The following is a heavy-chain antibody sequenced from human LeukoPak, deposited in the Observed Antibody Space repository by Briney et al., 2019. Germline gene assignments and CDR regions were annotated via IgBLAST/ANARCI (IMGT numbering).Heavy chain of an antibody. V-gene: IGHV1-69*05. CDR3: ARGIPTTIAGSAFDI. D-gene: IGHD6-13*01. Sequence: SVKVSCKASGGTFSSYAISWVRQAPGQGLEWMGGIIPIFGTANYAQKFQGRVTITTDESTSTAYMELSSLRSEDEAVYYCARGIPTTIAGSAFDIWGQGTMVTVSS. J-gene: IGHJ3*02. CDR2: IIPIFGTA. CDR1: GGTFSSYA.